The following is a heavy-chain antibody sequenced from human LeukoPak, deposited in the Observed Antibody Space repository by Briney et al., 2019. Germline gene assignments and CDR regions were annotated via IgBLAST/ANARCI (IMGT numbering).Heavy chain of an antibody. J-gene: IGHJ1*01. Sequence: TSETLSLTCTVSGGSISTSSYSWGWIRQPPGKGLEWIGTIYYTGSTNYNPSLKSRVTISVDTSKNQFSLKLSSVTAADTAVYYCARLKYYYDSSGYRAEYFQHWGQGTLVTVSS. D-gene: IGHD3-22*01. CDR3: ARLKYYYDSSGYRAEYFQH. CDR2: IYYTGST. CDR1: GGSISTSSYS. V-gene: IGHV4-39*07.